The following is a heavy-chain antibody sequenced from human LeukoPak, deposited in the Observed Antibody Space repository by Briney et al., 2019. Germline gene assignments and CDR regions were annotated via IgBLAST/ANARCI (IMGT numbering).Heavy chain of an antibody. V-gene: IGHV4-59*01. J-gene: IGHJ4*02. CDR3: ARERRALGGATYYFDY. D-gene: IGHD1-26*01. CDR2: IYYSGST. Sequence: SETLSLTCTVSGGSISSYYWSWIRQPPGKGLEWIGYIYYSGSTNYNPSLKSRVTISVDTSKNQFSLKLSSVTAADTAVYYCARERRALGGATYYFDYWGQGTLVTVSS. CDR1: GGSISSYY.